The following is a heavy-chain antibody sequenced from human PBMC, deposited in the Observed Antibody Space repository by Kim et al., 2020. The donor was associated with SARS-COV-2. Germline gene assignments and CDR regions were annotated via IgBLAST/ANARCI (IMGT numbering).Heavy chain of an antibody. D-gene: IGHD3-22*01. V-gene: IGHV1-3*01. Sequence: ASVKVSCKASGYTFTSYAMHWVRQAPGQRLEWMGWINAGNGNTKYSQKFQGRVTITRDTSASTAYMELSSLRSEDTAVYYCARGDYYDSSGYYYGRGWDYWGQGTLVTVSS. CDR3: ARGDYYDSSGYYYGRGWDY. CDR1: GYTFTSYA. CDR2: INAGNGNT. J-gene: IGHJ4*02.